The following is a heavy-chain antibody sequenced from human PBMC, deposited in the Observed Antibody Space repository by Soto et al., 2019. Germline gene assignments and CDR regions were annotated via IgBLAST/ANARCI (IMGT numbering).Heavy chain of an antibody. CDR3: ARSSIAARRAFDI. CDR1: GGSVSSGSYY. V-gene: IGHV4-61*01. Sequence: QVQLQESGPGLVKPSETLSLTCTVSGGSVSSGSYYWSWIRQPPGKGLEWIGYIYYSGSTNYNPSLQSRVTISVDTSKNQFSLKLSSVTAADTAVYYCARSSIAARRAFDIWGQGTMVTVSA. CDR2: IYYSGST. D-gene: IGHD6-6*01. J-gene: IGHJ3*02.